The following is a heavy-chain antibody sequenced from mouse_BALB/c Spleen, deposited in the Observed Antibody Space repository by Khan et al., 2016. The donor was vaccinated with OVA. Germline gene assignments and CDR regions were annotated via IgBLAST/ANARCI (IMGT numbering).Heavy chain of an antibody. CDR1: GFSLTNYS. V-gene: IGHV2-2*02. CDR2: IWSGGST. D-gene: IGHD2-1*01. CDR3: ARRGDYYGNSWFAY. J-gene: IGHJ3*01. Sequence: QVQLQQPGPGLVQPSQSLSITCTVSGFSLTNYSLHWVRQSPGKGLEWLGVIWSGGSTDYNAAFISRLSISKDNSKSQVFFKMNSLQANDTAIYYCARRGDYYGNSWFAYGGQGTLVTVSA.